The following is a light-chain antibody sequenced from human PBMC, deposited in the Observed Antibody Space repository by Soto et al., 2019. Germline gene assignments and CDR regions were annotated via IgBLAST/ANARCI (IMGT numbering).Light chain of an antibody. Sequence: LTQPASVSGSPGQSITISCTGTSSDVGGYDYVSWYQLHPGKAPKLMVFEVSNRPSGVSYRFSGSKSGNTASLTISGLQAEDEADYFCSSYSISTAYLFGTGTKVTVL. V-gene: IGLV2-14*01. CDR3: SSYSISTAYL. CDR1: SSDVGGYDY. CDR2: EVS. J-gene: IGLJ1*01.